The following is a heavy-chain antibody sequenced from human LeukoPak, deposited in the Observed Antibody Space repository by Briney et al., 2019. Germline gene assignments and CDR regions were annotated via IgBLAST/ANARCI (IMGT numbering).Heavy chain of an antibody. Sequence: XYXXWXRXXXXXXXEWIGYIYYSGSTNYNPSLKSRVTISVDTSKNQFSLKLSSVTAADTAVYYCARVSTSNIVFDYWGQGTLVTVSS. V-gene: IGHV4-59*01. CDR3: ARVSTSNIVFDY. D-gene: IGHD2/OR15-2a*01. J-gene: IGHJ4*02. CDR2: IYYSGST. CDR1: XY.